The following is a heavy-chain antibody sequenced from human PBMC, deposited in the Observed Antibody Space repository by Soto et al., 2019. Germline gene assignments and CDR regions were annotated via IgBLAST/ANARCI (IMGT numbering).Heavy chain of an antibody. D-gene: IGHD2-8*01. CDR1: GFTFNDYT. CDR3: TAGKLYPSLDFDY. Sequence: GGSLRLSCTASGFTFNDYTLSWVRQAPGKGLEWVGFIRSKAYGGTTEYAASVKGRFTISRDDSKSIAYLQMNSLKTEDTAVYYCTAGKLYPSLDFDYWGQGTLVTVSS. V-gene: IGHV3-49*04. J-gene: IGHJ4*02. CDR2: IRSKAYGGTT.